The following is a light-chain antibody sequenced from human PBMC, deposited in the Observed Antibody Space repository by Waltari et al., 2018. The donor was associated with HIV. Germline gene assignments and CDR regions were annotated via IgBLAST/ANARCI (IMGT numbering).Light chain of an antibody. J-gene: IGLJ1*01. V-gene: IGLV1-40*01. CDR1: RSNIGAGDD. CDR2: GDT. CDR3: LSYDSSLSGYV. Sequence: QSVLAQPPSVSGAPGQRVTISRTGGRSNIGAGDDVQWYHQLPATAPKLLIYGDTNRPSGVPDRFSGSKSGTSASLAITGLQAEDEADYYCLSYDSSLSGYVFGTGTKVTVL.